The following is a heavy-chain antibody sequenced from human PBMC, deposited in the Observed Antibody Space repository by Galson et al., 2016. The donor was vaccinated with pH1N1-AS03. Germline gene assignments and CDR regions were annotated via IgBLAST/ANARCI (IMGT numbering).Heavy chain of an antibody. CDR1: GFTFSSYA. J-gene: IGHJ4*02. D-gene: IGHD4/OR15-4a*01. Sequence: SLRLSCAAAGFTFSSYAMFRVRQAPGKGLEYVSAISGNGVSTYYANSVKGKFTISRDNSKNTLYLQMGSLRPEDMAMYYCARGPVSYANYWFPPPDYWGQGTLVTVSS. CDR2: ISGNGVST. CDR3: ARGPVSYANYWFPPPDY. V-gene: IGHV3-64*01.